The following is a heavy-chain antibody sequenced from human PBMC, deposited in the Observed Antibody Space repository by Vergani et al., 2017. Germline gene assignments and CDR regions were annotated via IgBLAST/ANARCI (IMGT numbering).Heavy chain of an antibody. V-gene: IGHV1-69*13. J-gene: IGHJ4*02. CDR3: AATYYYDSSGLFSFDY. D-gene: IGHD3-22*01. CDR1: GGTFSSYA. Sequence: VQSGDEVKKPGASVKVSCKTSGGTFSSYAISWVRQAPGQGLEWMGGIIPIFGTANYAQKFQGRVTITADESTSTAYMELSSLRSEDTAVYYCAATYYYDSSGLFSFDYWGQGTLVTVSS. CDR2: IIPIFGTA.